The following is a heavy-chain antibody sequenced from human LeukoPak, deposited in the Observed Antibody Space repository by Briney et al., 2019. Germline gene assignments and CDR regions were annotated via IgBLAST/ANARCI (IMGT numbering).Heavy chain of an antibody. V-gene: IGHV3-30*04. CDR2: ISYDGSNK. CDR1: GFTFSSYA. J-gene: IGHJ4*02. D-gene: IGHD6-19*01. Sequence: GGSLRLSCAASGFTFSSYAMHWVRQAPGKGLEWVAVISYDGSNKYYADSVKGRFTISRDNSKNTLYLQMNSLRAEDTAAYYCARVAGIAVAGDYWGQGTLVTVSS. CDR3: ARVAGIAVAGDY.